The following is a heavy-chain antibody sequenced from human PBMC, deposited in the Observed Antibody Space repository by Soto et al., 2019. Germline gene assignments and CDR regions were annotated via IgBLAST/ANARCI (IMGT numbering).Heavy chain of an antibody. CDR3: ARARGPSSGYYPYWFDP. V-gene: IGHV1-69*12. D-gene: IGHD3-22*01. J-gene: IGHJ5*02. CDR2: IIPIFGTA. Sequence: QVQLVQSGAEVKKPGSSVKVSCKASGGTFSSYAITWVRQAPGQGLEWMGGIIPIFGTANYAQKFQGRVTITADXSXSXPYMELSSLRSEDTAVYYCARARGPSSGYYPYWFDPWGQGTLVTVSS. CDR1: GGTFSSYA.